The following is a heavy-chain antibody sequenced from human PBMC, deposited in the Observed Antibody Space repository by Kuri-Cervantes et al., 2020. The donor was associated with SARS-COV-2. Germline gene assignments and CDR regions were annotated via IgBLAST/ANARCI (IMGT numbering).Heavy chain of an antibody. J-gene: IGHJ3*02. CDR1: GYTFTSYG. V-gene: IGHV1-69*13. CDR2: IIPIFGTA. Sequence: SVKVSCKASGYTFTSYGISWVRQAPGQGLEWMGGIIPIFGTANYAQKFQGRVTITADESTSTAYMELSSLRSEDTAVYYCARANPGIAVAGTDVDAFDIWGQGTMVTVSS. CDR3: ARANPGIAVAGTDVDAFDI. D-gene: IGHD6-19*01.